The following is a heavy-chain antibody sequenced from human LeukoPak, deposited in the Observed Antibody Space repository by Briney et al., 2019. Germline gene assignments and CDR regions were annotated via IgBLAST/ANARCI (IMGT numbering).Heavy chain of an antibody. Sequence: ASVKLSCKASGFTFTGDYIHWVRQAPGQGLEWMGWVNPNSGGTNYAQMFQGRVTMTRDTSINTAYMELSGLRSDDTAVYYCARDSYGGNWSLGYWGQGTLVTVSS. CDR2: VNPNSGGT. J-gene: IGHJ4*02. D-gene: IGHD4-23*01. V-gene: IGHV1-2*02. CDR1: GFTFTGDY. CDR3: ARDSYGGNWSLGY.